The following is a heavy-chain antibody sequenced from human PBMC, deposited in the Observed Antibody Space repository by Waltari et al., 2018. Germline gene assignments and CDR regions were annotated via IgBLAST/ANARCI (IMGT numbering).Heavy chain of an antibody. J-gene: IGHJ4*02. V-gene: IGHV3-7*01. CDR1: GFTFSSYW. CDR2: IKQDGSEK. Sequence: EVQLVESGGGLVQPGGSLRLSCAASGFTFSSYWMRWVRQAPGKGLEWVANIKQDGSEKYYVDSVKGRFTISRDNAKNSLYLQMNSLRAEDTAVYYCARDPARLNFDYWGQGTLVTVSS. CDR3: ARDPARLNFDY. D-gene: IGHD6-6*01.